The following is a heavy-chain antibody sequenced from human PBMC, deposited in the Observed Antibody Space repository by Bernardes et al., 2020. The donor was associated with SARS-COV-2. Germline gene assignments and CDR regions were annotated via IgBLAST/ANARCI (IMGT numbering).Heavy chain of an antibody. CDR1: GFSFSSYW. J-gene: IGHJ3*01. Sequence: GGSLRLSCAASGFSFSSYWMHWVRQVPGKGLVWVSRISYDGRTIDYADSVKGRFTISRDNAKNTLSLQMNSLRADDTAVYYCARADCTSSSCHRGAYDVWAQGTMVTVSS. D-gene: IGHD2-2*01. CDR3: ARADCTSSSCHRGAYDV. V-gene: IGHV3-74*01. CDR2: ISYDGRTI.